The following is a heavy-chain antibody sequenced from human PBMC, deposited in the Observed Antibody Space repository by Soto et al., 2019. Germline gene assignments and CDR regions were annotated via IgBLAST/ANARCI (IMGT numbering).Heavy chain of an antibody. J-gene: IGHJ4*02. CDR3: ARDELGGAYDFWH. D-gene: IGHD3-3*01. V-gene: IGHV3-66*01. CDR1: GITVTNCF. Sequence: EVQLVESGGGLVQPGGSLRLSCAASGITVTNCFMTWVRQAPGKGLEWVSVISSAGGTYYADSVKGRFTISRENYRNTLYLQMNTLRAEDTAVYYCARDELGGAYDFWHGGQGTLVTVSS. CDR2: ISSAGGT.